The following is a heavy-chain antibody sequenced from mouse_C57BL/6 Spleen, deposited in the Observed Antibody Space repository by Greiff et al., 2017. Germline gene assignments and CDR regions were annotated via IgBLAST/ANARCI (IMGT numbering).Heavy chain of an antibody. V-gene: IGHV1-80*01. D-gene: IGHD2-4*01. CDR3: ARAGDYGLYFDV. CDR1: GYAFSSYW. Sequence: QVQLQQSGAELVKPGASVKISCKASGYAFSSYWMNWVKQRPGKGLEWIGQLYPGDGDTNYNGKFKGKATLTADKSSSTAYMQLSSLTSEDSAVYVCARAGDYGLYFDVWGTGTTVTVSS. CDR2: LYPGDGDT. J-gene: IGHJ1*03.